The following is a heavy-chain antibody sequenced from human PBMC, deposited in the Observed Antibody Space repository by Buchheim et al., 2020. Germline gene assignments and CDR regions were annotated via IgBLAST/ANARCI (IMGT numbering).Heavy chain of an antibody. CDR3: ARDSDYPDGSVFYEYYFDH. CDR1: GGSINTYY. V-gene: IGHV4-4*07. J-gene: IGHJ4*02. Sequence: QVQLQESGPGLVKPSETLSLICSVSGGSINTYYWSWIRQSAGKGLEWLGRIYSSGTTNYNPAFKSRVTMSVDTSKNQVSLKLKSLTAADTAVYYCARDSDYPDGSVFYEYYFDHWGQGTL. D-gene: IGHD3-22*01. CDR2: IYSSGTT.